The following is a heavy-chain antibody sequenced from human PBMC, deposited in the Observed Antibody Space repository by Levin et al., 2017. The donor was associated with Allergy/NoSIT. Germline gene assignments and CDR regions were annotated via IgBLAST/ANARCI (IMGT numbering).Heavy chain of an antibody. Sequence: GESLKISCAASGFTFSSYAMSWVRQAPGKGLEWVSAISGSGGSTYYADSVKGRFTISRDNSKNTLYLQMNSLRAEDTAVYYCAKVYWGFTDYFDYWGQGTVVTVSS. V-gene: IGHV3-23*01. CDR1: GFTFSSYA. CDR2: ISGSGGST. D-gene: IGHD7-27*01. J-gene: IGHJ4*02. CDR3: AKVYWGFTDYFDY.